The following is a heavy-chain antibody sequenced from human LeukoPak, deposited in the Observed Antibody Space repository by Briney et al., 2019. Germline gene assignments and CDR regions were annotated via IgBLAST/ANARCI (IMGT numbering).Heavy chain of an antibody. CDR2: MNPHSGHT. Sequence: GASVKVSCKASGYIFTNYNINWVRQATGQGLEWMGWMNPHSGHTGFAQKFQGRVTITRNTSISTAYMELSSLRSEDTAVYYCARGRVTTQPDYWGQGTLVTVSS. CDR3: ARGRVTTQPDY. D-gene: IGHD2-21*02. J-gene: IGHJ4*02. CDR1: GYIFTNYN. V-gene: IGHV1-8*03.